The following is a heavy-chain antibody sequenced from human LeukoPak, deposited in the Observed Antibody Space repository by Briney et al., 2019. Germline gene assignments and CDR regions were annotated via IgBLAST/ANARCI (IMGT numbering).Heavy chain of an antibody. Sequence: GGSLRLSCAASGFTFSSYWMHWVRQAPGKGLVRVSGIDNYDSTTIYADSVKGRFTISSDNVKSTVYLQMNSLRAEDTAVYYCARDVGSLSYWGQGTLVTVSS. CDR2: IDNYDSTT. CDR1: GFTFSSYW. D-gene: IGHD1-26*01. V-gene: IGHV3-74*01. CDR3: ARDVGSLSY. J-gene: IGHJ4*02.